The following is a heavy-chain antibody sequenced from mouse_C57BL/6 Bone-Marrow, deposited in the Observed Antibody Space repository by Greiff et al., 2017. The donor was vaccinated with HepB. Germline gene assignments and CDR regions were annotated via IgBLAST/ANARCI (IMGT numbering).Heavy chain of an antibody. CDR3: ARRDGYYYSFDY. CDR2: IYPGSGST. CDR1: GYTFTSYW. D-gene: IGHD2-3*01. J-gene: IGHJ2*01. Sequence: QVQLQQPGAELVKPGASVKMSCKASGYTFTSYWITWVKQRPGQGLEWIGDIYPGSGSTNYNEKFKSKATLTVDTSSSTAYMQLSSLTSEDSAVYYCARRDGYYYSFDYWGQGTTLTVSS. V-gene: IGHV1-55*01.